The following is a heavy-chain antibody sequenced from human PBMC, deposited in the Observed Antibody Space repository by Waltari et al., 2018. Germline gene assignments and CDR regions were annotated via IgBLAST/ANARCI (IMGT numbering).Heavy chain of an antibody. J-gene: IGHJ4*02. V-gene: IGHV3-23*01. CDR3: AKPYRYGSGTHPYPL. D-gene: IGHD3-10*01. CDR1: GFIFSIYA. CDR2: ISGRGGST. Sequence: EVQLLQSGRGLVQVGGSPRLSCAAFGFIFSIYAMSWVRQAPGKGLGWVSAISGRGGSTYYADSVKGRFTISRDNSKNTLYLQMNSLRAEDTAVYYCAKPYRYGSGTHPYPLWGQGTLVTVSS.